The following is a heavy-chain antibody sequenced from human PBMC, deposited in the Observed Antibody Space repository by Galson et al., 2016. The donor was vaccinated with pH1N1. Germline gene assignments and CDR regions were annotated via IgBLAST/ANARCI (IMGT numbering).Heavy chain of an antibody. J-gene: IGHJ4*02. CDR2: IYYSGST. CDR1: GGSISSSSYY. CDR3: ARRGIGEFLYYFDY. Sequence: LSLTCTVSGGSISSSSYYWGWIRQPPGKGLEWIGSIYYSGSTHYNPSLTSRVTISVDTSKNQFSLKMSSVTAADTAVYYCARRGIGEFLYYFDYWGQGTLVTVSS. V-gene: IGHV4-39*01. D-gene: IGHD3-10*01.